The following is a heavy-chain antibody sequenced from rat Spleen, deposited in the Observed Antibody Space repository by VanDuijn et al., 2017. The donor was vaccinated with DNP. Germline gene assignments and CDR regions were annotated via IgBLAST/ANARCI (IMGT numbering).Heavy chain of an antibody. J-gene: IGHJ3*01. D-gene: IGHD1-11*01. V-gene: IGHV5-35*01. Sequence: EVQLVESGGGSVQPGSPLKLSCAASGFSFRSNWLNWIRQPPGKGLEWVASITPDGSPTYYPDTVKGRFMISKDDARNTGYLQMNNLRYEDTAMYYCSSGGPNMVQGNWFAYWGQGTLVTVSS. CDR3: SSGGPNMVQGNWFAY. CDR2: ITPDGSPT. CDR1: GFSFRSNW.